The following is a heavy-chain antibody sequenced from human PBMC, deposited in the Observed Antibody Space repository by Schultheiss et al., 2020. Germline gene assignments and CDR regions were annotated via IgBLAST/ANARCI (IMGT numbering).Heavy chain of an antibody. CDR3: ARGRGVQGSYGMDV. CDR1: GFTFSSYW. Sequence: GGSLRLSCAASGFTFSSYWMSWVRQAPGKGLEWVANIKQDGSEKYYVDSVKGRFTISRDNAKNSLYLQMNSLRAEDTAVYYCARGRGVQGSYGMDVWGQGTTVTVSS. V-gene: IGHV3-7*01. CDR2: IKQDGSEK. J-gene: IGHJ6*02. D-gene: IGHD3-16*01.